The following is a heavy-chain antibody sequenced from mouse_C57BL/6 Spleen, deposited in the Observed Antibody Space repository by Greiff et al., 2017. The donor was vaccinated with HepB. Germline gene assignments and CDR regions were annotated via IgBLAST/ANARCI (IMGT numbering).Heavy chain of an antibody. Sequence: VKLVESGAELARPGASVKMSCKASGYTFTSYTMHWVKQRPGQGLEWIGYINPSSGYTKYNQKFKDKATLTADKASSTAYMQLSSLTSEDSAVYYCARLGDGYYYFDYWGQGTTLTVSS. CDR2: INPSSGYT. J-gene: IGHJ2*01. CDR3: ARLGDGYYYFDY. CDR1: GYTFTSYT. V-gene: IGHV1-4*01. D-gene: IGHD2-3*01.